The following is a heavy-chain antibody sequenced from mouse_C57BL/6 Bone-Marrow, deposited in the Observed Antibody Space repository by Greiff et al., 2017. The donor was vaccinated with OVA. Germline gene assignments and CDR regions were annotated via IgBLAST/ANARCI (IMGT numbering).Heavy chain of an antibody. CDR1: GFTFTDYY. Sequence: EVMLVESGGGLVQPGGSLSLSCAASGFTFTDYYMSWVRQPPGKALEWLGFIRNKANGYTTEYSASVKGRFTISRVNSQSILYLQMNALRAEDSATYYCARWKVSYFDYWGQGTTLTVSA. CDR3: ARWKVSYFDY. V-gene: IGHV7-3*01. J-gene: IGHJ2*01. CDR2: IRNKANGYTT.